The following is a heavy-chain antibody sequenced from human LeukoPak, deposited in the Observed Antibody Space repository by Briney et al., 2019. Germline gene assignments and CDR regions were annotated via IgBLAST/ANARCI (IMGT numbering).Heavy chain of an antibody. J-gene: IGHJ4*02. CDR2: IYYRGST. Sequence: SETPSLTCTVSGGSISSSSYYWGWIRQPPGKGLEWIGRIYYRGSTYYNPSLKSRVTISVDTSKNQFSLNLNSVTAADTAVYYCATATDDYDSSGALFDYWGQGTLVTVSS. V-gene: IGHV4-39*05. CDR1: GGSISSSSYY. D-gene: IGHD3-22*01. CDR3: ATATDDYDSSGALFDY.